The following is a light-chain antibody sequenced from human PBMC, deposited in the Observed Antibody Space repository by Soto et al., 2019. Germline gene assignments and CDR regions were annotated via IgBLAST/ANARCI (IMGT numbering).Light chain of an antibody. CDR1: QSVSSSY. CDR2: GAS. Sequence: EIVLTQSPGTLSLSPGERATLSCRASQSVSSSYLAWSQQKPGQAPRLLIYGASSRATGIPDRFSGSGSGTDFTLTISRLEPEDLATYYCQQYTEVPRTFGQGTKLEIK. CDR3: QQYTEVPRT. J-gene: IGKJ2*01. V-gene: IGKV3-20*01.